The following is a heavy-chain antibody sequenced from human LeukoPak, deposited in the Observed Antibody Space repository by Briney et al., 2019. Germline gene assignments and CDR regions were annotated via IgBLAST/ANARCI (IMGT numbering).Heavy chain of an antibody. CDR3: AKAPAYCAGDCYSDS. D-gene: IGHD2-21*02. CDR1: GFTFDNYA. J-gene: IGHJ4*02. Sequence: GGSLRLSYTASGFTFDNYAMSWVRQAPGKGLEWVSAISGSAHSTYYADSVKGRFTISRDNSKNTLYLQVNSLRAEDTAVYYCAKAPAYCAGDCYSDSWGQGTLITVSS. CDR2: ISGSAHST. V-gene: IGHV3-23*01.